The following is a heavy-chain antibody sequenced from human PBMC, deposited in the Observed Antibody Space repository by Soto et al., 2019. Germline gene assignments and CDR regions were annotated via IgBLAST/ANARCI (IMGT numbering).Heavy chain of an antibody. J-gene: IGHJ6*02. D-gene: IGHD3-9*01. V-gene: IGHV4-39*01. CDR2: IYYSGST. Sequence: TSETLSLTCTVSGGSISSRNYYWGWIRQPPGKGLEWIGSIYYSGSTYYNPSLKSRVTISVDTSKNQFSLKLSSVTAADTAVYYCARLHYYDILTGHPKYYYYGMDVWGQGTTVTVSS. CDR1: GGSISSRNYY. CDR3: ARLHYYDILTGHPKYYYYGMDV.